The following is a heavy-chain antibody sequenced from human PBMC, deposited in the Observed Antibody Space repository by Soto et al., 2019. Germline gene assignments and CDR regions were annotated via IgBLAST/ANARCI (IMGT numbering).Heavy chain of an antibody. CDR3: ARHSPPLLWFGEPLSANYYYYYMDV. CDR1: GGSISSYY. V-gene: IGHV4-59*08. Sequence: SETLSLTCTVSGGSISSYYWSWIRQPPGKGLEWIGYIYYSGSTNYNPSLKSRVTISVDTSKNQFSLKLSSVTAADTAVYYCARHSPPLLWFGEPLSANYYYYYMDVWGKGTTVTVSS. D-gene: IGHD3-10*01. J-gene: IGHJ6*03. CDR2: IYYSGST.